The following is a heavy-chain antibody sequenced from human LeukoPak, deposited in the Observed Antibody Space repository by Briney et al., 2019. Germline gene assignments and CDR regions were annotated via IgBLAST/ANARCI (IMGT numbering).Heavy chain of an antibody. CDR3: ARARITMIVVAPDY. Sequence: ASVKVSCKASGYTFTGYYMHWVRQAPGQGLEWMGWINPNSGGTNYAQKFQGRVTMTRDTSISTAYMELCRLRSDDTAVYYCARARITMIVVAPDYWGQGTLVTVSS. V-gene: IGHV1-2*02. J-gene: IGHJ4*02. CDR1: GYTFTGYY. CDR2: INPNSGGT. D-gene: IGHD3-22*01.